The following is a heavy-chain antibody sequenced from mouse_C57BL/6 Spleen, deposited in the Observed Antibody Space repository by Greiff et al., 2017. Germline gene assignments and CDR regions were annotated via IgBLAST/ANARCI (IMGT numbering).Heavy chain of an antibody. CDR3: ARDYGSSFYAMDY. CDR1: GYTFTSYW. D-gene: IGHD1-1*01. V-gene: IGHV1-64*01. J-gene: IGHJ4*01. CDR2: IHPNSGST. Sequence: QVQLQQPGAELVKPGASVKLSCKASGYTFTSYWMHWVKQRPGQGLEWIGMIHPNSGSTNYNEKFKSKATLTVDKSSSTAYMQLSSLTSEDSAVYYWARDYGSSFYAMDYWGQGTSVTVSS.